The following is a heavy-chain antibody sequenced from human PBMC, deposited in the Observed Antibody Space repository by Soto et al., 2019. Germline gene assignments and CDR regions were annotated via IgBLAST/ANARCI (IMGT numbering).Heavy chain of an antibody. CDR3: ARGVKYGAYSRWFDP. CDR1: GYTFTSYD. Sequence: ASVKVSCKASGYTFTSYDINWVRQATGQGLEYVGWMNPNSGNTGYVQKFQGRVTMTWDSSITTAYMELSSLRSEDTAVYFCARGVKYGAYSRWFDPWG. CDR2: MNPNSGNT. D-gene: IGHD4-17*01. V-gene: IGHV1-8*01. J-gene: IGHJ5*02.